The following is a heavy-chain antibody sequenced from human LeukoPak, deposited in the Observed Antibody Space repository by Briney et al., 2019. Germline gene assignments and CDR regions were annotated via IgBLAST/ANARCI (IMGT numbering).Heavy chain of an antibody. Sequence: PGGSLRLSCVASGFSFINYLMHWVRQAPGKGLVWVSRINIDATSTTYADSVKGRFTISIDNAKNTLYLQMNNLRAEDTAIYYCARVWGTGAARELGSWGQGTLVTVSA. J-gene: IGHJ4*02. D-gene: IGHD3-16*01. V-gene: IGHV3-74*03. CDR1: GFSFINYL. CDR3: ARVWGTGAARELGS. CDR2: INIDATST.